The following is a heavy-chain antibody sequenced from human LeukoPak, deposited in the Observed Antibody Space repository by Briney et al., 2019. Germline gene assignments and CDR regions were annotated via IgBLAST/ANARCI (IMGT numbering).Heavy chain of an antibody. Sequence: SETLSLTCTVSGGSIGSYYWSWIRQPPGKGLEWIGYIYYSGSTNYNPSLKSRVTISADTSKNQFSLKLSSVTAADAAVYYCAGTYYDFWSGYYGTNWFDPWGQGTLVTVSS. D-gene: IGHD3-3*01. J-gene: IGHJ5*02. CDR1: GGSIGSYY. CDR3: AGTYYDFWSGYYGTNWFDP. CDR2: IYYSGST. V-gene: IGHV4-59*01.